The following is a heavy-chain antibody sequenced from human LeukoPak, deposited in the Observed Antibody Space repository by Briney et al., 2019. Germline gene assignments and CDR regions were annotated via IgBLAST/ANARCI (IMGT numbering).Heavy chain of an antibody. CDR1: GLIFSSHA. CDR3: AKDFEFKWQQPSDH. CDR2: TSSRGDST. J-gene: IGHJ4*02. V-gene: IGHV3-23*01. D-gene: IGHD1/OR15-1a*01. Sequence: GGSLRLSCAASGLIFSSHAMSWVRQTPEKGLEWVSATSSRGDSTYYADSVKGRFTISRDNSKNTLYLQMSSLRGEDTAVYFCAKDFEFKWQQPSDHWGQGTPVTVSS.